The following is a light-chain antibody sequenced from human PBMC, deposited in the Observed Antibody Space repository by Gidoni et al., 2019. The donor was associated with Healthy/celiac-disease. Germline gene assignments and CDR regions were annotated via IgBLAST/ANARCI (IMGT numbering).Light chain of an antibody. J-gene: IGKJ1*01. CDR2: GAS. CDR1: QSVSSN. CDR3: QQYNNWWT. Sequence: EIVMTQSPATLSVSPEERATLSCRASQSVSSNLAWYQQKPGQAPRLRIYGASTRATGIPARFSGSGSGTEFTLTISSLQSEDFAVYYCQQYNNWWTFXXXTKVEIK. V-gene: IGKV3-15*01.